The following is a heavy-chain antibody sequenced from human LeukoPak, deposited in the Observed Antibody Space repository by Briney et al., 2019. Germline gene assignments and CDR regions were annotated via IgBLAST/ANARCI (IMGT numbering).Heavy chain of an antibody. Sequence: SETLSFTCTLRGGSISSGSYYWSWSRQPAGKGLEWILRIYSSGRTNYNRSRKSRLTISLDTSKNQFSLELSSVTAAGTAVYYCASARTTAFMDVWGKGTTVTVSS. J-gene: IGHJ6*04. D-gene: IGHD2-2*01. CDR2: IYSSGRT. CDR1: GGSISSGSYY. V-gene: IGHV4-61*02. CDR3: ASARTTAFMDV.